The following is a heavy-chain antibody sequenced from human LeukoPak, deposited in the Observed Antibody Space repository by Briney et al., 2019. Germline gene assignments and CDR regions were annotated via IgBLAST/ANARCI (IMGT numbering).Heavy chain of an antibody. Sequence: ASVKVSCKASGYTFTGYYMHWVRQAPGQGLEWMGWINPNSGGTNHAQKFQGRVTMNRDTSISTAYMELSRLRSDDTAVYYCARGPYYDFWGGYPLYYYYMDVWGKGTTVTVSS. CDR3: ARGPYYDFWGGYPLYYYYMDV. D-gene: IGHD3-3*01. CDR1: GYTFTGYY. V-gene: IGHV1-2*02. J-gene: IGHJ6*03. CDR2: INPNSGGT.